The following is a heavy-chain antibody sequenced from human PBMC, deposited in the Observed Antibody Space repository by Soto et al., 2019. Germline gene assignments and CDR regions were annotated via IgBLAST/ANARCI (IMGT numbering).Heavy chain of an antibody. V-gene: IGHV3-53*01. J-gene: IGHJ4*02. CDR2: IYSGGST. CDR1: GFTFSSYG. CDR3: ARGAVRGSWNYFDY. Sequence: PGGSLRLSCAASGFTFSSYGMHWVRQAPGKGLEWVSVIYSGGSTYYADSVKGRFTISRDNSKNTLYLQMNSLRAEDTAVYYCARGAVRGSWNYFDYWGQGTLVTVSS. D-gene: IGHD6-13*01.